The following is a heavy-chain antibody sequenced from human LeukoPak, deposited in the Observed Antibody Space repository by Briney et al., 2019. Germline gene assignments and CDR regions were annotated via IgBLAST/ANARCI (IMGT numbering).Heavy chain of an antibody. CDR1: GYTVTDYY. V-gene: IGHV1-2*02. D-gene: IGHD2-2*01. CDR2: ISPDAGGT. CDR3: ARTRYCDSTSCLGGRGAFDM. Sequence: ASVKVSCKASGYTVTDYYMHWVRQAPGQGLEWMGWISPDAGGTHYVQKFQGRVTMTVDSSTSTAYMELTRLTFNDTAMYYCARTRYCDSTSCLGGRGAFDMWGQVTMVTVSS. J-gene: IGHJ3*02.